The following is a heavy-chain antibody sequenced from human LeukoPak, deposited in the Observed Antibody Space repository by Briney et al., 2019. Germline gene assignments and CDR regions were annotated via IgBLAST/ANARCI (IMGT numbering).Heavy chain of an antibody. CDR2: IYTSGST. J-gene: IGHJ6*03. CDR3: ARGYDFWPLYYYYMDV. D-gene: IGHD3-3*01. V-gene: IGHV4-61*02. Sequence: SQTLSLTCTVSGGSISSGSYYWSWIRRPAGKGLEWIGRIYTSGSTNYNPSLKSRVTISVDSSKNQFSLKLSSVTAADTAVYYCARGYDFWPLYYYYMDVWGKGTTVTVSS. CDR1: GGSISSGSYY.